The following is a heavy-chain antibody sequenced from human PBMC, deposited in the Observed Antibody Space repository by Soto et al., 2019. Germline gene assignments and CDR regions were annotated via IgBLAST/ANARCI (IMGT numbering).Heavy chain of an antibody. J-gene: IGHJ6*02. Sequence: QVQLVQSGAEVKKPGSSVKVSCKASGGTFSSYTISWVRQAPGQGLEWMGRIIPILGIANYAQKFQGRVTITADKSTSTAYMELSSMRSEDTAVSYCARDRTGYSGYGMDVWGQGTTVTVSS. CDR3: ARDRTGYSGYGMDV. CDR1: GGTFSSYT. CDR2: IIPILGIA. D-gene: IGHD5-12*01. V-gene: IGHV1-69*08.